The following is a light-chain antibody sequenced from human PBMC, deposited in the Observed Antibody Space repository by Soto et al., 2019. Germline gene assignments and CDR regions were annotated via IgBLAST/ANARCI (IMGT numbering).Light chain of an antibody. CDR2: GTT. CDR1: SSNIGAGYD. J-gene: IGLJ3*02. CDR3: QSSDSSLSGSEV. V-gene: IGLV1-40*01. Sequence: QSVLTQPPSVSGAPGQGVTISCTGSSSNIGAGYDVHWYQQVPGTAPKLLIFGTTNRPSGVPDRFSGSKSGTSASLAITGLQAEDEADYDCQSSDSSLSGSEVFGGGTKLTVL.